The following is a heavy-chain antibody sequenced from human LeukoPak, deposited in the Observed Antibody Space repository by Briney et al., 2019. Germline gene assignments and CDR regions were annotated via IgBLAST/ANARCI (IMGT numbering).Heavy chain of an antibody. CDR3: AAAAAAGTKYYYYYMDV. V-gene: IGHV4-59*01. J-gene: IGHJ6*03. CDR1: GGSISSYY. Sequence: PSETLSLTCTVSGGSISSYYWSWIRQPPGKGLEWIGYIYYSGSTNYNPSLKSRVTISVDTSKNQFSLKLSSVTAADTAVYYCAAAAAAGTKYYYYYMDVWGKGTTVTVSS. D-gene: IGHD6-13*01. CDR2: IYYSGST.